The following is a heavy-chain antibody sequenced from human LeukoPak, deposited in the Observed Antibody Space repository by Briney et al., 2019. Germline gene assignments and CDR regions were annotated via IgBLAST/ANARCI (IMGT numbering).Heavy chain of an antibody. Sequence: SETLSLTCTVSGGSISSYYWSWIRQPPGKGLEWIGYIYYSGSTNYNPSLKSRVTISVDTSKNQFSLKLSSVTAADTAVYYCARENGMATSYYYYYMDVWGKGTAVTVSS. CDR2: IYYSGST. V-gene: IGHV4-59*12. J-gene: IGHJ6*03. D-gene: IGHD5-24*01. CDR1: GGSISSYY. CDR3: ARENGMATSYYYYYMDV.